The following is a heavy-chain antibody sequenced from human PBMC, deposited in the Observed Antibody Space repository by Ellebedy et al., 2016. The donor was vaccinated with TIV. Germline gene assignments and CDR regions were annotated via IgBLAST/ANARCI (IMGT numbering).Heavy chain of an antibody. Sequence: PGGSLRLSCAASGFTFNIFWMGWVRQAPGKGLEWVANINQGGTEEYYIDSVRGRFTISRDNAENSLYLQMNTLRAEDTAVYFCATAEAARVSPNYWGQGTLVTVSS. CDR2: INQGGTEE. J-gene: IGHJ4*02. D-gene: IGHD6-6*01. CDR3: ATAEAARVSPNY. CDR1: GFTFNIFW. V-gene: IGHV3-7*03.